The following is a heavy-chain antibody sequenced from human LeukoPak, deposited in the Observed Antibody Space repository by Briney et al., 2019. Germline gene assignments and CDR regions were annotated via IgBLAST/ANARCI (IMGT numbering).Heavy chain of an antibody. Sequence: GRSLRLSCAASGFTFDDYAMHWVRQAPGKGLEWVSGISWNSGSIGYADSVKGRFTISRDNAKNSLYLQMSSLRAEDMALYYCAKEKYPYDGSGYYDYWGQGTLVTVSS. D-gene: IGHD3-22*01. CDR3: AKEKYPYDGSGYYDY. V-gene: IGHV3-9*03. CDR2: ISWNSGSI. J-gene: IGHJ4*02. CDR1: GFTFDDYA.